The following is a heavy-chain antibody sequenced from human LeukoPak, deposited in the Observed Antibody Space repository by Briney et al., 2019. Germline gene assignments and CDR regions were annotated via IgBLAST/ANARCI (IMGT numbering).Heavy chain of an antibody. CDR1: GFTFTGYG. CDR3: ATATGSYSFDY. V-gene: IGHV1-3*01. CDR2: INAGNGIT. D-gene: IGHD1-26*01. Sequence: ASVKVSCKASGFTFTGYGMHWVRQAPGQRLEWMGWINAGNGITKDSQKFQGRVTITRDTSASTAYMELSSLRSEDTAVYYCATATGSYSFDYWGQGTLVTVSS. J-gene: IGHJ4*02.